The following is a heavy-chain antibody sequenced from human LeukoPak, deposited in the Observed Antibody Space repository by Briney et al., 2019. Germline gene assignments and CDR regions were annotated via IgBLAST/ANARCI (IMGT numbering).Heavy chain of an antibody. CDR3: AKDDLLSIVVVPAAPNGGYYYGMDV. Sequence: PGGSLRLSCAASGFTFSSYAMSWVRQAPGKGLEWVSAISGSGGSTYYADSVKGRFTISRDNSKNTLYLQMNSLRAEDTAVYYCAKDDLLSIVVVPAAPNGGYYYGMDVWGQGTTVTVSS. CDR2: ISGSGGST. V-gene: IGHV3-23*01. CDR1: GFTFSSYA. D-gene: IGHD2-2*01. J-gene: IGHJ6*02.